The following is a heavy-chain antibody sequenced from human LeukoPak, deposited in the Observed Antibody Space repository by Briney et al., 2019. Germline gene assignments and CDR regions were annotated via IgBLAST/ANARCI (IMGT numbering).Heavy chain of an antibody. CDR3: ARDLGLTISANWLDP. CDR1: GYSISSGYF. CDR2: VYHTGAT. D-gene: IGHD3-3*01. Sequence: SETLSLTCGVSGYSISSGYFWVWIRQPPGKGLEWIGSVYHTGATYYNPSLRSPVTISVDTSKNQFSLELNSVTAADTAVYYCARDLGLTISANWLDPWGQGTLVTVSS. J-gene: IGHJ5*02. V-gene: IGHV4-38-2*02.